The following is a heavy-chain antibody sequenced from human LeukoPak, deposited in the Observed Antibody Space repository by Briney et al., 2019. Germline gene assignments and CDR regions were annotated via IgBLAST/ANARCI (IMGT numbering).Heavy chain of an antibody. CDR3: ARADYGGDSAAFDI. CDR2: IYFGGTT. J-gene: IGHJ3*02. V-gene: IGHV4-59*01. D-gene: IGHD4-23*01. CDR1: GGSIRNYF. Sequence: PSETLSLTCTVSGGSIRNYFWNWLRQPPGKGLEWIGYIYFGGTTYYNPSLKSRVTISVDTSKNQFSLNLSSVTAADTAVYYCARADYGGDSAAFDIWGQGTMVTVPS.